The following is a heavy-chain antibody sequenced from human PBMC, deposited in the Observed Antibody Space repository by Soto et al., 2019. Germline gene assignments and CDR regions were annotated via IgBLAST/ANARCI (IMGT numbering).Heavy chain of an antibody. Sequence: QVQLVQSGAEVKKPGSSVKVSCKASGGNFTSYAISWVRQAPGQGLEFMGGIVPLFGTTNYGLKFRGRVTVTADESTSTVYMEMSSLRYEDTAVYYCAKASGRSWYNWFDPWGQGTLVTVST. CDR3: AKASGRSWYNWFDP. CDR2: IVPLFGTT. CDR1: GGNFTSYA. D-gene: IGHD6-13*01. J-gene: IGHJ5*02. V-gene: IGHV1-69*01.